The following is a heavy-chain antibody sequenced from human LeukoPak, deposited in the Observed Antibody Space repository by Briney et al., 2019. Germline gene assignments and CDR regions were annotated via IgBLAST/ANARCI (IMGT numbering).Heavy chain of an antibody. D-gene: IGHD2-15*01. CDR2: VSYTGST. J-gene: IGHJ5*02. CDR1: GGSIRGYY. CDR3: ARDERFCTGGSCYPGWFDP. Sequence: SETLSLTCTVSGGSIRGYYWTWIRQPPGKGLEWIGYVSYTGSTNYNPSLKSRLSISLDTSKNQFSLKLSSVTAADTAVYYCARDERFCTGGSCYPGWFDPWGQGTLVTVSS. V-gene: IGHV4-59*01.